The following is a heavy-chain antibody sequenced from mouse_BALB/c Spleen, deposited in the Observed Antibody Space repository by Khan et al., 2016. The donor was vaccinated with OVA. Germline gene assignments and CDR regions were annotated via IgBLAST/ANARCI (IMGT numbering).Heavy chain of an antibody. V-gene: IGHV1-4*01. D-gene: IGHD1-1*01. CDR3: ARSGAYSSSRAGFAF. CDR2: INPSSDYT. J-gene: IGHJ3*01. CDR1: GYTFTSYT. Sequence: QVQLQQSGAELARPGASVKMSCKASGYTFTSYTMHWVKQRPGQGLEWIGYINPSSDYTNYNQKFKDKATLTADKSSSTAYMQLSSLTSEDSAVYYCARSGAYSSSRAGFAFWGQGTLVTVSA.